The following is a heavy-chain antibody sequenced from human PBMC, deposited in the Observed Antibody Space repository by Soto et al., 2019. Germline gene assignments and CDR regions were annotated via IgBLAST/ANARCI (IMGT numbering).Heavy chain of an antibody. D-gene: IGHD3-16*02. CDR1: GFKVGSTY. Sequence: GESLKISCVASGFKVGSTYMTWVRQAPGEGLQLVSLMYSGGSRFYADSVRGRFTVSRDESKNPLSLQMNTLTVADTGVYYCTKTRSASRSPSDYWGQGTLVTVSS. CDR3: TKTRSASRSPSDY. CDR2: MYSGGSR. V-gene: IGHV3-53*01. J-gene: IGHJ4*02.